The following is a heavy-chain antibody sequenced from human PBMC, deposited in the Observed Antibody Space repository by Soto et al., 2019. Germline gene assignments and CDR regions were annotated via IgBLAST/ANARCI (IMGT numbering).Heavy chain of an antibody. CDR3: TTVFED. Sequence: DVQLVQSGGGSVQPGGSLRLSCAASGFTFTNYWMHWVRQVPGKGLVWVSRIDGVGAGTSYSDSVRGRFTISRDNAENMLYLPMNSLRAEDTAVYYCTTVFEDWGQGTLVTVSS. CDR1: GFTFTNYW. J-gene: IGHJ4*02. CDR2: IDGVGAGT. V-gene: IGHV3-74*01.